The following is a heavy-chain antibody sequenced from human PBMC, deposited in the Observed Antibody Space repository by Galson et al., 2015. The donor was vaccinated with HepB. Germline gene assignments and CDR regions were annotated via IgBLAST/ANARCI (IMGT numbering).Heavy chain of an antibody. CDR2: IKSDGSST. CDR1: GFTFSSYW. D-gene: IGHD2-15*01. Sequence: SLRLSCAASGFTFSSYWMHWVRQVPGKGLVWVSRIKSDGSSTSYADSVKGRFTISRDNAKNTLYLQMNSLRAEDTAVYYCASSNYCSGGSCHPTGYWGQGTLVTVSS. CDR3: ASSNYCSGGSCHPTGY. J-gene: IGHJ4*02. V-gene: IGHV3-74*01.